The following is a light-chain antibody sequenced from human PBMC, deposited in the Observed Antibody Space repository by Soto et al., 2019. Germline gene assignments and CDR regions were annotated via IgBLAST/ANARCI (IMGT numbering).Light chain of an antibody. CDR3: SSYTSSSTVV. Sequence: QSVLTQPASVSGSPGQSITISCTGTSTDVGGYNYVSWYQQHPGKVPKLMIYEVSNRPSGVSNRFSGSKSGNTASLTISGLQAEDEVDYYCSSYTSSSTVVFGGGTKLTVL. V-gene: IGLV2-14*01. CDR1: STDVGGYNY. J-gene: IGLJ2*01. CDR2: EVS.